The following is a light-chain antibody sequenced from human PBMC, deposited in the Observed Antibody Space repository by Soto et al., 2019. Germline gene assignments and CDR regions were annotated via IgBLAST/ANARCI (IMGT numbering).Light chain of an antibody. CDR2: DTS. V-gene: IGLV7-46*01. J-gene: IGLJ2*01. Sequence: QAVVTQEPSLTVSPGGTVTLTCGSSTGAVTSGHYPYWFQQKPGQAPRTLIYDTSNKHSWTPAQFSGSLLGGKAALTLSGAQPEDEAEYYCLLSYSGARVVFGGGTKLTVL. CDR3: LLSYSGARVV. CDR1: TGAVTSGHY.